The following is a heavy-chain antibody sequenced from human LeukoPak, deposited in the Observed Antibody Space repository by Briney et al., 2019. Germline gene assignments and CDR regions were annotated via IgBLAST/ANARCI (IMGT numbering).Heavy chain of an antibody. D-gene: IGHD3-22*01. CDR3: AREGPDYYDSSGYPSRAFDI. CDR2: IYSGGST. J-gene: IGHJ3*02. V-gene: IGHV3-66*01. Sequence: GGPLRLSCAASGFTVSSNYMSWVRQAPGKGLEWVSVIYSGGSTYYADSVKGRFTISRDNSKNTLYLQMNSLRAEDTAVYYCAREGPDYYDSSGYPSRAFDIWGQGTMVTVSS. CDR1: GFTVSSNY.